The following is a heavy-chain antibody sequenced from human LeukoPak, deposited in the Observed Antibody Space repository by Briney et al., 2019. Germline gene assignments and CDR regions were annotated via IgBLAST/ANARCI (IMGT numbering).Heavy chain of an antibody. Sequence: QPGGSLRLSCAASVFIFSSYGMHWVRQAPGKGLEWVAVIWYDGSNKYYADSVKGRFTISRDNSKNTLYLQMNSLRDEGTAVYYCVRDGHYSGSYWALDYWGQGTLVTVSS. CDR2: IWYDGSNK. V-gene: IGHV3-33*01. CDR1: VFIFSSYG. J-gene: IGHJ4*02. CDR3: VRDGHYSGSYWALDY. D-gene: IGHD1-26*01.